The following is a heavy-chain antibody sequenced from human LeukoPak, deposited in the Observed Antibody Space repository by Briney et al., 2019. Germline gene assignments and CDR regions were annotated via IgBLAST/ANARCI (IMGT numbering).Heavy chain of an antibody. V-gene: IGHV4-59*01. CDR1: GGSISSYY. J-gene: IGHJ6*03. D-gene: IGHD5-18*01. CDR3: ARVERGVDTVMGYSYYYYMDV. CDR2: IYYSGST. Sequence: PSETLSLTCTVSGGSISSYYWSWIRQPPGKGLEWIGYIYYSGSTNYNPSLKSRVTISVDTSKNQFSLKLSSVTAADTAVYYCARVERGVDTVMGYSYYYYMDVWGKGTTVTAPS.